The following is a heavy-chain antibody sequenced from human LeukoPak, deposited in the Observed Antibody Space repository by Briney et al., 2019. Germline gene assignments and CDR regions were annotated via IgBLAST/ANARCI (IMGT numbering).Heavy chain of an antibody. Sequence: PGGSLRLSCAASGFTFSSYGMSWVRQALGKGLEWVSAISGSGGNTYYADSVKGRFTISRDNSKNTLYLQMNSQRAEDTAVYYCAKGFVVVVSATQSSWFDPWGQGTLVTVSS. CDR2: ISGSGGNT. D-gene: IGHD2-15*01. CDR1: GFTFSSYG. J-gene: IGHJ5*02. V-gene: IGHV3-23*01. CDR3: AKGFVVVVSATQSSWFDP.